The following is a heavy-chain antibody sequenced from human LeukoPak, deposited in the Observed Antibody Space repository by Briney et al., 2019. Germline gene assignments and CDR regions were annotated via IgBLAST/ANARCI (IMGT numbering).Heavy chain of an antibody. CDR3: AKVVVWFGAPRAYYGMDV. CDR1: GFTFSSYG. Sequence: GGALRLCCAASGFTFSSYGMHMVRQAPGKVLERVAVISYERSNNYYADSVKGRFTISRDNSKNTLYLQMNSVRAEDMAVYYCAKVVVWFGAPRAYYGMDVWGQGTTVTVSS. V-gene: IGHV3-30*18. CDR2: ISYERSNN. J-gene: IGHJ6*02. D-gene: IGHD3-10*01.